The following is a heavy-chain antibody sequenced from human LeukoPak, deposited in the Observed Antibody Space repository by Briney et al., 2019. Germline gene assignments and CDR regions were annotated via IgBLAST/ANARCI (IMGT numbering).Heavy chain of an antibody. CDR2: ISWNSGNI. V-gene: IGHV3-9*01. Sequence: PGGSLRLSCAASGFTFDDYAMHWVRQAPGKGLEWVSGISWNSGNIGYADSVKGRFTISRDNAKNSLYLQMNSLRAEDTALYYCAKGGIAVAGTVDYWGQGTLVTVSS. D-gene: IGHD6-19*01. CDR3: AKGGIAVAGTVDY. CDR1: GFTFDDYA. J-gene: IGHJ4*02.